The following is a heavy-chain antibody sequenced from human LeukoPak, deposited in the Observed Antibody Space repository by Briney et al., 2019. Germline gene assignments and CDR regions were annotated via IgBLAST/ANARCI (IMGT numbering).Heavy chain of an antibody. J-gene: IGHJ5*02. Sequence: GGSLRLSCAASGFTFRNHWMHWVRQAPGKGLVWVSRVNSDGSSTSYADSAKGRFTISRDNAKNTLYLQMNSLRAEDTAVYYCARDYGNGYNWFDPWGQGTLVTVSS. CDR3: ARDYGNGYNWFDP. CDR1: GFTFRNHW. V-gene: IGHV3-74*01. CDR2: VNSDGSST. D-gene: IGHD3-10*01.